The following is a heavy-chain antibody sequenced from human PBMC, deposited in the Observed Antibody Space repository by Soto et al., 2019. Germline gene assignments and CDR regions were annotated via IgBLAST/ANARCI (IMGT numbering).Heavy chain of an antibody. D-gene: IGHD2-15*01. J-gene: IGHJ5*02. CDR2: ISSSSSYI. CDR3: ARDRRVVGYPFNP. Sequence: PRLSCAASGFTFSSYSTNWVRQAPGKGLEWVSSISSSSSYIYYADSVKGRFTISRDNAKNSLYLQMNSLRAEDTAVYYCARDRRVVGYPFNPWGQGTLVTVSS. CDR1: GFTFSSYS. V-gene: IGHV3-21*01.